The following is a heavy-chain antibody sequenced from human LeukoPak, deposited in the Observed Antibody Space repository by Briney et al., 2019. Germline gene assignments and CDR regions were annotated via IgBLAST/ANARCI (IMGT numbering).Heavy chain of an antibody. CDR2: IKTDGSET. CDR1: GFNFRDHW. CDR3: VKNNGWFHLAQ. Sequence: GGSLRLSCAASGFNFRDHWMDWVRQAPGKGLEWVGHIKTDGSETYYLDSLRGRFSISRDNTNSALYLQMNSLRVEDTAVYYCVKNNGWFHLAQWGQGTLVTVSS. J-gene: IGHJ4*02. V-gene: IGHV3-7*03. D-gene: IGHD6-19*01.